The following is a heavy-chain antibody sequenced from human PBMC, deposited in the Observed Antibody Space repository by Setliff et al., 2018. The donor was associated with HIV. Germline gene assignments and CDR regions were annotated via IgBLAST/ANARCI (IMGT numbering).Heavy chain of an antibody. Sequence: GGSLRLSCATSGFAFSDYDFHWVRQVTGEGLEWVSAIGTGGDTYYADSVKGRFTISRENAKNSLYLQMNNVRAGDTAVYYCTRELNGHTSSHYYFGLDVWGQGTTVTVAS. V-gene: IGHV3-13*01. D-gene: IGHD6-6*01. CDR3: TRELNGHTSSHYYFGLDV. CDR2: IGTGGDT. J-gene: IGHJ6*02. CDR1: GFAFSDYD.